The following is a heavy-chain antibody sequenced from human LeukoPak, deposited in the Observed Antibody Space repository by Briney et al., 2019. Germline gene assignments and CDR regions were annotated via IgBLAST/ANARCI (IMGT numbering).Heavy chain of an antibody. CDR3: AKPLEMATIASGAFDI. D-gene: IGHD5-24*01. J-gene: IGHJ3*02. V-gene: IGHV3-23*01. CDR2: ISGSGGST. Sequence: GGSLRLSCAASGFTFSSYAMSWVRQAPGKGLEWVSAISGSGGSTYYADSVKGRFTISRDNSKNTLYLQMNSLRAEDTAVYYCAKPLEMATIASGAFDIWGQGTMVTVPS. CDR1: GFTFSSYA.